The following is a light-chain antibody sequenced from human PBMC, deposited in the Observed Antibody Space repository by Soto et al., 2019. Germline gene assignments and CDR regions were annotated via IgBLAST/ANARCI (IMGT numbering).Light chain of an antibody. J-gene: IGKJ4*01. V-gene: IGKV3-11*01. Sequence: EFVLTQSPATLSLSPGESATLSCRASQTVGSYLAWYQQKPGQAPRLLIYNASNRATGIPARFGGSGSGTDFTLTISSLETEDFAVYYCQQRSNWPLTFGGGTKVDIK. CDR3: QQRSNWPLT. CDR2: NAS. CDR1: QTVGSY.